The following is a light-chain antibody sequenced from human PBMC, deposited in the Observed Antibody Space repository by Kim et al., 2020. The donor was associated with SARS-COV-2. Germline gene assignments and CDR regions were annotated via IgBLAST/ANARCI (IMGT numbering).Light chain of an antibody. V-gene: IGLV7-46*01. J-gene: IGLJ2*01. CDR3: LLSYSGLVF. CDR2: DST. Sequence: QAVVTQAPSLSVSPGGTVTLTCASNTGAVTSVHYPSWFQRKPGQAPRTLIYDSTHKHSWTPARFSGSLLGGNAALTLSGAQPEDEADYYCLLSYSGLVFFGGGTQGTVL. CDR1: TGAVTSVHY.